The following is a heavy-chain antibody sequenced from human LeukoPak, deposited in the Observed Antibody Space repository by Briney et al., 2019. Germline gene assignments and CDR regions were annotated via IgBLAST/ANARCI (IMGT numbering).Heavy chain of an antibody. CDR3: ARGLDYYGSGNYQGY. V-gene: IGHV3-11*04. D-gene: IGHD3-10*01. Sequence: SGGSLRLSCAVSGFTFSDYYMSWIRQAPGKGLEWVSYISSGGSTISHADSVKGRFTISRDNAKNSVYLQMNSLRAEDTAVYYCARGLDYYGSGNYQGYWGQGTLVTVSS. CDR1: GFTFSDYY. CDR2: ISSGGSTI. J-gene: IGHJ4*02.